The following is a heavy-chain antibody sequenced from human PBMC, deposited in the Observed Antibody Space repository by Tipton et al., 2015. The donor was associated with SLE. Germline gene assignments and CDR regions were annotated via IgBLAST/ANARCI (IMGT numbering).Heavy chain of an antibody. V-gene: IGHV4-34*01. J-gene: IGHJ4*02. CDR1: GGSFSGYY. CDR3: TRLAGRRFPFDS. D-gene: IGHD6-6*01. CDR2: INHSGST. Sequence: TLSLTCAVYGGSFSGYYWSWIRQPPGKGLEWIGEINHSGSTNYSPSLKSRVTISVDTYKNQFSLKLSSVTAADTAVYFCTRLAGRRFPFDSWVQGTLVTVSS.